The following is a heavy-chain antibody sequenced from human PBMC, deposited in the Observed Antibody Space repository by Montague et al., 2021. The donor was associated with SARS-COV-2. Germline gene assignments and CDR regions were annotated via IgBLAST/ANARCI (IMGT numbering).Heavy chain of an antibody. CDR3: AHPRAYCSDTTCYRKWNFDL. V-gene: IGHV2-5*01. D-gene: IGHD2-2*01. CDR1: GFSLKTSGEG. CDR2: IYWSDDK. J-gene: IGHJ2*01. Sequence: PALVTPTQAFTLTCTLSGFSLKTSGEGVGWIRQSPGKAPEWLALIYWSDDKNYSPSLKSRLTISKDTSKNQVVLSMTNMGPVDTATYYCAHPRAYCSDTTCYRKWNFDLWGRGTLVTVSA.